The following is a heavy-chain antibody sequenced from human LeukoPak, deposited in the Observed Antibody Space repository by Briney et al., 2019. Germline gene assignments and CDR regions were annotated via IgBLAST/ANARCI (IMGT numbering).Heavy chain of an antibody. J-gene: IGHJ4*02. D-gene: IGHD6-6*01. V-gene: IGHV3-23*01. CDR1: GFTFSIHG. CDR2: ISPSGDIT. CDR3: ARDGNLYPQLVLFY. Sequence: GGTLRLSCAASGFTFSIHGMNWVRQAPGKGLEWVSGISPSGDITYYADSVRGRFTISRDNSKNTLYLQMNSLRAEDTAVYYCARDGNLYPQLVLFYWGQGTLVTVSS.